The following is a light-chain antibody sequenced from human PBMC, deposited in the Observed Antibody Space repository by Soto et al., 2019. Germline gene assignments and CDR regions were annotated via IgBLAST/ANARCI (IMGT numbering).Light chain of an antibody. CDR3: HQYNNWPPV. Sequence: EIVMTQSPATLSVSPGERATLSCRASQSISTNLAWYQQKPGQAPRLIIYGASTRAPGFPARFSGSGSVTDFTLTLSSLPSEDFAVYYCHQYNNWPPVFGGGTKVEIK. V-gene: IGKV3-15*01. CDR2: GAS. CDR1: QSISTN. J-gene: IGKJ4*01.